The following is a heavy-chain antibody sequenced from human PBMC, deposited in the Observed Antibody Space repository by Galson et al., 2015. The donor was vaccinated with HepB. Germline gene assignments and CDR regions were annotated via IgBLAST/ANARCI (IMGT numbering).Heavy chain of an antibody. V-gene: IGHV4-59*01. D-gene: IGHD3-10*01. Sequence: SETLSLTCAVYGGSFSSYYWSWIRQPPGKGLEWIGYIEYSGSTSYNPSLKSRVTISVVTSKKQFSLKLRSVTAADTAVYYCAREPGDYGMDVWGQGTTVTVSS. CDR3: AREPGDYGMDV. CDR2: IEYSGST. CDR1: GGSFSSYY. J-gene: IGHJ6*02.